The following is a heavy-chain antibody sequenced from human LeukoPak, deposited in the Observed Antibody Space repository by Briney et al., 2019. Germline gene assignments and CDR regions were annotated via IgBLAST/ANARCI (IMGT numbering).Heavy chain of an antibody. CDR2: IYYSGST. J-gene: IGHJ5*02. CDR1: GDSISTSSSY. Sequence: ASETLSLTCSVSGDSISTSSSYWGWIRQPPGKGLEWIGSIYYSGSTYYNTSLKSRVTISVDTSKNQFSLKLTSMTAADTAVYYCARDRGDYWLDPWGQGTLVTVPS. CDR3: ARDRGDYWLDP. D-gene: IGHD2-21*02. V-gene: IGHV4-39*07.